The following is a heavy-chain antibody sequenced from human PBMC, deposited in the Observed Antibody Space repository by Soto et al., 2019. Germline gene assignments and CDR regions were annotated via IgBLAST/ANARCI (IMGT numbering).Heavy chain of an antibody. Sequence: GGSLRLSCVASGFTFSVHYMDWVRQAPGKGLEWVGRSRNKAKSYTTEYAASVKGRFTISRDDSKKSLYLQMNSLETEDTAVYYCARAVGTTFPRETTRYGMDVWGQGTTVTVS. CDR2: SRNKAKSYTT. V-gene: IGHV3-72*01. CDR1: GFTFSVHY. CDR3: ARAVGTTFPRETTRYGMDV. J-gene: IGHJ6*02. D-gene: IGHD1-1*01.